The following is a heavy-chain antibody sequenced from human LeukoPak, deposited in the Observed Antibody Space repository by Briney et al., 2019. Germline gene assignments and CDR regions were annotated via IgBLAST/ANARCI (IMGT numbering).Heavy chain of an antibody. CDR3: ARNSAPAGIAVTGVNWFDP. Sequence: SETLSLTFTVSGGSISSYYWSWIRQPAGKGLEWIGRIYTSGSTNYNPSLKSRVTMSVDTSKNQFSLKLSSVTAADTAVYYCARNSAPAGIAVTGVNWFDPWGQGTLVTVSS. J-gene: IGHJ5*02. D-gene: IGHD6-19*01. V-gene: IGHV4-4*07. CDR1: GGSISSYY. CDR2: IYTSGST.